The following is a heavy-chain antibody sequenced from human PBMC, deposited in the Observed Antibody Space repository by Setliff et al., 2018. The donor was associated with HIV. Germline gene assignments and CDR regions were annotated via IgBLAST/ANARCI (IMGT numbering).Heavy chain of an antibody. CDR2: INHRGRT. J-gene: IGHJ4*02. V-gene: IGHV4-34*01. Sequence: SETLPLTCAVYGGSLSGYYWSWIRQAPGKGLEWIGEINHRGRTRYNPSLKSRVTISLDTSKNQFSLRLSSVAAGDTAVYYCARSIVPVASGYYYFEYWGQGTLVTVSS. D-gene: IGHD3-3*01. CDR3: ARSIVPVASGYYYFEY. CDR1: GGSLSGYY.